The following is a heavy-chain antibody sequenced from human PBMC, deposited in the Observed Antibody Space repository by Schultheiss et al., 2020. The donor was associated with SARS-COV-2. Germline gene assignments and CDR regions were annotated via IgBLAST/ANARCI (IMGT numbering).Heavy chain of an antibody. D-gene: IGHD3-9*01. CDR1: GFTFSRYW. V-gene: IGHV3-7*03. CDR2: INQDGSEK. J-gene: IGHJ4*02. CDR3: AKGTDYDILTGPSY. Sequence: GGSLRLSCAASGFTFSRYWMSWVRQAPGKGLEWVANINQDGSEKYYMDSVKGQFTVSRDNAKNSLYLQMNSLRAEDMALYYCAKGTDYDILTGPSYWGQGTLVTVSS.